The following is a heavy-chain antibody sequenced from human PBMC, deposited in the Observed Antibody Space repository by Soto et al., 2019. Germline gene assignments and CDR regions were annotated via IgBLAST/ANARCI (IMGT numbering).Heavy chain of an antibody. Sequence: GGSLRLSCAASGFTFTSYAMSWVRQAPGKGLEWVSGISGSGGSTYYADSVKGRFTISRENSKNTLYLQMNSLRAEDAAVYYCAKDLVGSNADYYDYWGQGTLVTVSS. D-gene: IGHD2-15*01. V-gene: IGHV3-23*01. CDR2: ISGSGGST. CDR1: GFTFTSYA. CDR3: AKDLVGSNADYYDY. J-gene: IGHJ4*02.